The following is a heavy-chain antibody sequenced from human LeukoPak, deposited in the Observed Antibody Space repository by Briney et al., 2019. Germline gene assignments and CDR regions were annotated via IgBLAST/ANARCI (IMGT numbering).Heavy chain of an antibody. Sequence: PSETLSLTCTVSGGSISSSSYYWGCIRLPPGKGLECIGSIYDSGSTYYNPSLKSRVTISVDTSKNQFSLKLSSVTAADTAVYYCARDLWYGVTPGAFDIWGQGTMVTVSS. V-gene: IGHV4-39*02. CDR1: GGSISSSSYY. D-gene: IGHD3-10*01. CDR3: ARDLWYGVTPGAFDI. CDR2: IYDSGST. J-gene: IGHJ3*02.